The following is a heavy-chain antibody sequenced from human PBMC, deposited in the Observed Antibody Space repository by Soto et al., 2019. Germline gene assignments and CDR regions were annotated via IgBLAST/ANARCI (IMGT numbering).Heavy chain of an antibody. CDR3: ARDYMVRGVMRCFDP. D-gene: IGHD3-10*01. CDR2: IYHSGST. V-gene: IGHV4-4*02. J-gene: IGHJ5*02. CDR1: GGSISSSNW. Sequence: QVQLQESGPGLVKPSGTLSLTCAVSGGSISSSNWWSWVRQPPGKGLGWIGEIYHSGSTNYNPSRKSRVTIIEGKFKNQLSLKLSFVTAADTAVYYCARDYMVRGVMRCFDPWGQGALVTFSA.